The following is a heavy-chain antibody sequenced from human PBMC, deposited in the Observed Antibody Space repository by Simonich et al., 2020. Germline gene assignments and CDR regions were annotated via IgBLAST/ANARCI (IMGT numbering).Heavy chain of an antibody. CDR2: ISRSGSTI. Sequence: EVQLVESGGGLVQPGGSLRLSCAAAGFTFSSYEMNWVRQAQGKGLEWVSYISRSGSTIYYADSVKGRFTIARDNAKNSLYRQLNSLRAEDTAVYYCARDFRLQLVEIGTYYYYGMDVWGQGTTVTVSS. D-gene: IGHD6-6*01. CDR3: ARDFRLQLVEIGTYYYYGMDV. V-gene: IGHV3-48*03. CDR1: GFTFSSYE. J-gene: IGHJ6*02.